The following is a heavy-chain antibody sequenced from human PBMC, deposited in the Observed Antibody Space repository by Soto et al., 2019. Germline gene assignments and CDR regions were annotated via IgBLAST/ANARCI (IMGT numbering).Heavy chain of an antibody. J-gene: IGHJ6*02. CDR2: IIPILGIA. V-gene: IGHV1-69*10. CDR3: ARANNWNDYYYYGMDV. D-gene: IGHD1-20*01. CDR1: GGTFSSYA. Sequence: ASVKVSCKASGGTFSSYAISWVRQAPGQGLEWMGGIIPILGIANYAQKFQGRVTITADKSTSTAYMELSSLRSEDTAVYYCARANNWNDYYYYGMDVWGQGTTVTVSS.